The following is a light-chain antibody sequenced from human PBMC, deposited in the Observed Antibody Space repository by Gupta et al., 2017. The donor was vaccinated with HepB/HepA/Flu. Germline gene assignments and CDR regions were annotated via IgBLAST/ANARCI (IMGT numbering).Light chain of an antibody. CDR1: QSVSSSY. J-gene: IGKJ5*01. CDR2: GAS. CDR3: QQYGNSPPNT. V-gene: IGKV3-20*01. Sequence: EILLTQSPGTLSLSPGERATLSCRASQSVSSSYLAWYQQKPGQAPRLLIYGASSRATGIPDRFSGSGSGEDFTLTISRREPEDFAVYYCQQYGNSPPNTFGQGTRLEIK.